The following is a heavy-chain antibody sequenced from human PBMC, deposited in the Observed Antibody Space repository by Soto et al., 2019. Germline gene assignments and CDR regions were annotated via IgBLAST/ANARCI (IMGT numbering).Heavy chain of an antibody. V-gene: IGHV3-48*02. Sequence: PGGSLRLSCAASGFTFSSYSMNWVRQAPGKGLDWVSHISSSKSTIYYADSVKGRFTISRDNANNLLYLQMNSLRDEDTAVYYCARVGSSGWYGDFDYWGQGTLVTVSS. CDR2: ISSSKSTI. CDR1: GFTFSSYS. D-gene: IGHD6-19*01. J-gene: IGHJ4*02. CDR3: ARVGSSGWYGDFDY.